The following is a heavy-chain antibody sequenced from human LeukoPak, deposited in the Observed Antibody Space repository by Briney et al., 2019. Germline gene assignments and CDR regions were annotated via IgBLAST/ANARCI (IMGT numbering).Heavy chain of an antibody. CDR1: GGSISSYY. CDR2: IYYSGST. CDR3: ATDSSGYYSGYYYYYMDV. Sequence: PSETLSLTCTVSGGSISSYYWSWIRQPPGKGLEWIGYIYYSGSTNYNPSLKSRVTISVDTSKNQFSLKLSSVTAADTAVYYCATDSSGYYSGYYYYYMDVWGKGTTVTISS. V-gene: IGHV4-59*01. J-gene: IGHJ6*03. D-gene: IGHD3-22*01.